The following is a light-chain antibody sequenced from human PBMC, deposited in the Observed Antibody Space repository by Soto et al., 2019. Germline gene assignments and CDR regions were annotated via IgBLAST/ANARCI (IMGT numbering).Light chain of an antibody. CDR2: EVT. CDR1: SSDVGAYNY. V-gene: IGLV2-8*01. J-gene: IGLJ3*02. CDR3: SSFASSNTWV. Sequence: QSVLTQPPSASGSPGQSVTISCTGTSSDVGAYNYVSWYQQHAGKAPKLVIYEVTKRPSGVPDRFSGSKSANTASLTVSGLQVEDEGDYYCSSFASSNTWVFGGGTKVTVL.